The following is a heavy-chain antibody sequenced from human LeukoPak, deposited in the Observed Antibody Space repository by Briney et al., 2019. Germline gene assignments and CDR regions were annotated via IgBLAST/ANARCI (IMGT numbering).Heavy chain of an antibody. Sequence: GGSLRLSCAASGFTFSSYLMSWVRQAPGKGLEWVANIKQDGSEKYYVDSVKGRFTISRDNAKNSLYLQMNSLRAEDTAVYYCARDLPHYYDSSGYNAFDIWGQGTMVTVSS. CDR1: GFTFSSYL. D-gene: IGHD3-22*01. CDR3: ARDLPHYYDSSGYNAFDI. V-gene: IGHV3-7*01. J-gene: IGHJ3*02. CDR2: IKQDGSEK.